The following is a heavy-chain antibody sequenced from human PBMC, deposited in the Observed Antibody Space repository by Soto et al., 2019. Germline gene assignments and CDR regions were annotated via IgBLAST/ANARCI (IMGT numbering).Heavy chain of an antibody. V-gene: IGHV3-21*01. CDR3: ARGRPEDIVVVISDY. Sequence: EVQLVESGGGLVKPEGSLRLSCAASGFTFSSYSMNWVRQAPGKGLEWVSSISSSSSYIYYADSVKGRFTISRDNAKNSLYLQMNSLRAEDTAVYYCARGRPEDIVVVISDYWGQGTLVTVSS. CDR1: GFTFSSYS. J-gene: IGHJ4*02. D-gene: IGHD2-15*01. CDR2: ISSSSSYI.